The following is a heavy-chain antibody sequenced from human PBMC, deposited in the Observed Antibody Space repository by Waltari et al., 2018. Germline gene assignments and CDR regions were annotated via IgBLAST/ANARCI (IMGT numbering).Heavy chain of an antibody. CDR1: GGTFSSYA. CDR3: ARGLGATGFFDY. CDR2: IIAIFVTA. D-gene: IGHD1-26*01. J-gene: IGHJ4*02. Sequence: QVQLVQSGAEVKKPGSSVKVSCKASGGTFSSYAISWVRQAPGQGLEWMGVIIAIFVTANYAQKVQGRVTITTDESTSTAYMELSILRSEDTAVYYCARGLGATGFFDYWGLGTLVTVSS. V-gene: IGHV1-69*05.